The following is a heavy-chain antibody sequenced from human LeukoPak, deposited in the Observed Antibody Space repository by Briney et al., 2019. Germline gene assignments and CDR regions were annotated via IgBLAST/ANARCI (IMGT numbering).Heavy chain of an antibody. CDR3: AKGADSGPYPYFDY. Sequence: QPGGSLRLSCAASGFTFSSYSMNWVRQAPGKGLEWVSYISSSSSTIYYADSVKGRFTISRDNSKNTLYLQMNSLRAEDTAVYYCAKGADSGPYPYFDYWGQGTLVTVSS. J-gene: IGHJ4*02. CDR1: GFTFSSYS. CDR2: ISSSSSTI. D-gene: IGHD1-26*01. V-gene: IGHV3-48*01.